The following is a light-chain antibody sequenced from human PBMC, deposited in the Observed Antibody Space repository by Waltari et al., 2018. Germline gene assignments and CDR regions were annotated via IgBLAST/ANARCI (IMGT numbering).Light chain of an antibody. Sequence: DIVMTQYPESLAVSMGERATINCESRQSVLYSSNNKNYLACYQQKPGQPPKLLIYWASPRESGVPDRFSGSGSGTDFTLTISSLQAEDVAVYYCQQYYSTPYTFGQGTKLEIK. V-gene: IGKV4-1*01. J-gene: IGKJ2*01. CDR3: QQYYSTPYT. CDR2: WAS. CDR1: QSVLYSSNNKNY.